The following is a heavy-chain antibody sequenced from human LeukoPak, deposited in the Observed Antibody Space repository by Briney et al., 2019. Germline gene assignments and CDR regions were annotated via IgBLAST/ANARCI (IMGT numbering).Heavy chain of an antibody. D-gene: IGHD6-19*01. V-gene: IGHV3-21*04. CDR2: ISSSSSYI. Sequence: GGSLRLSCAASGFTFSSYSMNWVRQAPGKGLEWVSSISSSSSYIYYADSVKGRFTISRDNAKNSLYLQMNSLRAEDTALYYCAKDSSGWPRDAFDIWGQGTMVTVSS. J-gene: IGHJ3*02. CDR1: GFTFSSYS. CDR3: AKDSSGWPRDAFDI.